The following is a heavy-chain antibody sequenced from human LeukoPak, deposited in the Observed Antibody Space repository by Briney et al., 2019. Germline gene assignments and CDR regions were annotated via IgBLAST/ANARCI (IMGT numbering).Heavy chain of an antibody. D-gene: IGHD3-22*01. CDR3: ARDLDYFDSSGSHRGRNYFDY. J-gene: IGHJ4*02. CDR2: IHTEVTT. Sequence: GRSLTLSCAVSALTATTNYMTWDSHPHNDVLEWVSIIHTEVTTYYADSVKGRFTISRDNYKNTLYLQMNSLRGEDTAMYYCARDLDYFDSSGSHRGRNYFDYWGQGTLVTVSS. V-gene: IGHV3-53*01. CDR1: ALTATTNY.